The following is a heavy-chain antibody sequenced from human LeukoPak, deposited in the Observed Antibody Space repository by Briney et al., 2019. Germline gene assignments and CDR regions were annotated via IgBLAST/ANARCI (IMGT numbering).Heavy chain of an antibody. CDR3: ARKVGATTYPDWFDP. D-gene: IGHD1-26*01. CDR2: INHSGST. Sequence: SETLSLTCAVYGGSFSDYYWSCIRQPPGRGLEWIGEINHSGSTNYNPSLKSRLTISVDTSKKQFSLKLSSVTAAGTAVYYCARKVGATTYPDWFDPWGQGTLVTVSS. CDR1: GGSFSDYY. J-gene: IGHJ5*02. V-gene: IGHV4-34*01.